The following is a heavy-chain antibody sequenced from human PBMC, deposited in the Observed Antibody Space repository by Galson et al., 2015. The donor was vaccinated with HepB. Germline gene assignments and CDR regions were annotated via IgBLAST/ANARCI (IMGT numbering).Heavy chain of an antibody. D-gene: IGHD1-7*01. Sequence: SLRLSCAASGFTFSSYAMSWVRQAPGKGLEWVSAISGSGGSTYYADSVKGRFTISRDNSKNTLYLQMNSLRAEDTAVYYCAKDLGHWNYQRNSDYWGQGTLVTVSS. CDR3: AKDLGHWNYQRNSDY. J-gene: IGHJ4*02. CDR2: ISGSGGST. CDR1: GFTFSSYA. V-gene: IGHV3-23*01.